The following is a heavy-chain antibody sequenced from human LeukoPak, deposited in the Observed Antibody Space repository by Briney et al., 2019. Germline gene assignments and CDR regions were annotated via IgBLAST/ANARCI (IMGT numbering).Heavy chain of an antibody. CDR3: ARTGPVEMATIRGSGDAFDI. CDR1: GGTFSSYA. Sequence: ASVKVSCKASGGTFSSYAISWVRQAPGQGLEWMGGIIPIFGTANYAQKFQGRVTITADKSTSTAYMELSSLRSEDTAVYYCARTGPVEMATIRGSGDAFDIWGQGTIVTVSS. J-gene: IGHJ3*02. D-gene: IGHD5-24*01. V-gene: IGHV1-69*06. CDR2: IIPIFGTA.